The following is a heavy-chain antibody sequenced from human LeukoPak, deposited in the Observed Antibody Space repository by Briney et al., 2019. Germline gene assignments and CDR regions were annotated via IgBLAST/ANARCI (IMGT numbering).Heavy chain of an antibody. Sequence: ASVKVSCKASGYTFTGYYMHWVRQAPGQGLEWMGWINPNSGGKNYAQKFQGRVTMTRDTSISTAYMELSRLRSDDTAVYYCARLALRFLGFDPWGQGTLVTVSS. J-gene: IGHJ5*02. D-gene: IGHD3-3*01. CDR3: ARLALRFLGFDP. CDR1: GYTFTGYY. CDR2: INPNSGGK. V-gene: IGHV1-2*02.